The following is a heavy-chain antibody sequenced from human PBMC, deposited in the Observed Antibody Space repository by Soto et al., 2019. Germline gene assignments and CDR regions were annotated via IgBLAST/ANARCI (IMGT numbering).Heavy chain of an antibody. CDR3: ARGLTRLDY. J-gene: IGHJ4*02. Sequence: SGPEVKQPGASVRISCQASGYSFTHFEMHWVRQAPGQRLEWMGWINTGNGDTKYSQKFQGRVTFTRDTSASTAYLDLDGLTSDDTSFYFCARGLTRLDYWGQGTLVTVSS. CDR2: INTGNGDT. V-gene: IGHV1-3*04. D-gene: IGHD7-27*01. CDR1: GYSFTHFE.